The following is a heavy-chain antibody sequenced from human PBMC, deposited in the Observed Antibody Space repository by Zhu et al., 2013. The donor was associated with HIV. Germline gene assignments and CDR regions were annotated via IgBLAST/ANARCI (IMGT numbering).Heavy chain of an antibody. J-gene: IGHJ4*02. CDR2: IVVGSGNT. CDR1: GFTFTSSA. D-gene: IGHD3-22*01. Sequence: QMQLVQSGPEVKKPGTSVKVSCKASGFTFTSSAVQWVRQARGQRLEWIGWIVVGSGNTNYAQKFQERVTITRDMSTSTAYMELSSLRSEDTAVYYCARATLPYYYDSSGYYSPLDYWGQGTLVTVSS. CDR3: ARATLPYYYDSSGYYSPLDY. V-gene: IGHV1-58*01.